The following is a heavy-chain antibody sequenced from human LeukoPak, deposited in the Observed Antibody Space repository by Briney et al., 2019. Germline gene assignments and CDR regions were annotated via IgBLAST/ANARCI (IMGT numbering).Heavy chain of an antibody. J-gene: IGHJ6*02. CDR1: GGSISSYY. V-gene: IGHV4-59*01. Sequence: SETLSLTCTVSGGSISSYYWSWIRQPPGKGLEWIGYIYYSGSTNYNPSLKSRVTISVDTSKNQFSLKLSSVTAADTAVYYCARGRDYYDSSGSRMDVWGQGTTVTVSS. D-gene: IGHD3-22*01. CDR2: IYYSGST. CDR3: ARGRDYYDSSGSRMDV.